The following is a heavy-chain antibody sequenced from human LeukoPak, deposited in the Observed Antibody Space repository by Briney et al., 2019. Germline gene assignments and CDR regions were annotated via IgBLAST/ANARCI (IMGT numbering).Heavy chain of an antibody. D-gene: IGHD6-19*01. CDR2: IWYDGSNK. J-gene: IGHJ4*02. CDR1: GFTFSSYG. Sequence: GGSLRLSCAASGFTFSSYGMHWVRQAPGKGLEWVAVIWYDGSNKYYADSVKGRFTISRDNSKNTLYLQMNSLRAEDTAVYYCARDLKPRGPMGQWLVRDYWGQGTLVTVSS. CDR3: ARDLKPRGPMGQWLVRDY. V-gene: IGHV3-33*01.